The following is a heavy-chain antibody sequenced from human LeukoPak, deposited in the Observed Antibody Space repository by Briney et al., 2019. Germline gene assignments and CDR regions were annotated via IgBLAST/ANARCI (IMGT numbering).Heavy chain of an antibody. Sequence: GASVKVSCKASGYTFTSYGISWVRQAPGQGLEWMGWISAYNGNTNYAQKLQGRVTMTTDTSTSTAYMELRSLRSDDTAVYYYARDHPNVLRYFDWLLHNWFDPWGQGTLVTVSS. CDR2: ISAYNGNT. CDR1: GYTFTSYG. CDR3: ARDHPNVLRYFDWLLHNWFDP. D-gene: IGHD3-9*01. J-gene: IGHJ5*02. V-gene: IGHV1-18*04.